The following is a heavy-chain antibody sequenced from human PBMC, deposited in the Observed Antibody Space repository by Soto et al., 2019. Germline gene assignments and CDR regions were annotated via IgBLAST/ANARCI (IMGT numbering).Heavy chain of an antibody. CDR1: GYSFTSYW. CDR3: ARGATSQLNYYYGMDV. CDR2: IDPSDSYT. Sequence: PEEPLEISCKGSGYSFTSYWISWVRQMPGKGLEWMGRIDPSDSYTNYSPSFQGHVTISADKSISTAYLQWSSLKASDTAMYYCARGATSQLNYYYGMDVWGQGTTVTVSS. J-gene: IGHJ6*02. V-gene: IGHV5-10-1*01. D-gene: IGHD1-26*01.